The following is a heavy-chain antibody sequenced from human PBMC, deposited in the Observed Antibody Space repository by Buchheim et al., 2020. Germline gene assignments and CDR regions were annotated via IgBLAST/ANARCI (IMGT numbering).Heavy chain of an antibody. J-gene: IGHJ4*02. Sequence: EVQLLESGGGLVQPGGSLRLSCAASGFTFSSYAMNWVRQAPGKGLEFVSAISGSGGTTYYRASVKGRFTISRDNSKEALYLGMYSLRAEDTAVYYCAKDHRSVAGADYWGQG. CDR1: GFTFSSYA. CDR2: ISGSGGTT. D-gene: IGHD6-19*01. V-gene: IGHV3-23*01. CDR3: AKDHRSVAGADY.